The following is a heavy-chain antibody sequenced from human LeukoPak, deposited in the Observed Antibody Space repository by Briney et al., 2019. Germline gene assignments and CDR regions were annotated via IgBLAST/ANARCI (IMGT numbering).Heavy chain of an antibody. CDR2: IIPIFGTA. CDR3: ARDRDHGDYSDAFDI. J-gene: IGHJ3*02. CDR1: VGTFSSYA. V-gene: IGHV1-69*06. D-gene: IGHD4-17*01. Sequence: SVKVSCKASVGTFSSYAISWVRQAPRQGLEWMGGIIPIFGTANYAQKFQGRVTIPADKSTSTAYMELSSLRSEDTAVYYCARDRDHGDYSDAFDIWGQGTMVTVSS.